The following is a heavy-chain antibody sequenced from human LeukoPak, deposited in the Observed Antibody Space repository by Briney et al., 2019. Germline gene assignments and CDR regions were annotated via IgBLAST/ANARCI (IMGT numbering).Heavy chain of an antibody. CDR2: IYSSGST. V-gene: IGHV4-61*02. D-gene: IGHD4-17*01. Sequence: SQTLSLTCTVSGVSISSGSYYWSWIRQPAGKGLEWIGRIYSSGSTNYNPSLKSRVTISVGTSKNQFSLKLSSVTAADTAVYYCARGYGDYERTYYFDYWGQGTLVTVSS. CDR1: GVSISSGSYY. CDR3: ARGYGDYERTYYFDY. J-gene: IGHJ4*02.